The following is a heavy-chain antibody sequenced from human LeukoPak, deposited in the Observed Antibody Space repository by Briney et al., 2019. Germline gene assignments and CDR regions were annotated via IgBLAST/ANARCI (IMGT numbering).Heavy chain of an antibody. V-gene: IGHV1-69*04. CDR3: ARDLNGPPYGSGSYPDY. J-gene: IGHJ4*02. CDR2: IIPILGIA. D-gene: IGHD3-10*01. Sequence: ASVKVSCKASGGTFSSYAISWVRQAPGQGLEWMGRIIPILGIANYAQKFQGRVTITADKSTSTAYMELSSLRSEDTAVYYCARDLNGPPYGSGSYPDYWGQGTLVTVSS. CDR1: GGTFSSYA.